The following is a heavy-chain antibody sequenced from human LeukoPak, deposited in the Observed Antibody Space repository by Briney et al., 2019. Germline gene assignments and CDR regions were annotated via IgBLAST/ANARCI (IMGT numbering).Heavy chain of an antibody. V-gene: IGHV4-34*01. CDR2: INHSGST. J-gene: IGHJ4*02. Sequence: PSETLSLTCAVYGGSFSGYYWSWIRQPPGQGLEWIGEINHSGSTNYNPSLTSRVTISVDTSKNQFSLKLSSVTAADTAVYYCARMNYYDSSGYAFDYWGQGTLVTVSS. CDR1: GGSFSGYY. D-gene: IGHD3-22*01. CDR3: ARMNYYDSSGYAFDY.